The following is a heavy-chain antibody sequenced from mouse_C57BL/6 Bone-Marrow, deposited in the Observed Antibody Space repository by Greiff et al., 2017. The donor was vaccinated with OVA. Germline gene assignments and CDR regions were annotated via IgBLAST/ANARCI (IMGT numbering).Heavy chain of an antibody. CDR1: GYTFTSYW. V-gene: IGHV1-61*01. CDR3: ARWKTVGWLPHWYFDV. Sequence: VQLQQPGAELVRPGSSVKLSCKASGYTFTSYWMDWVKQRPGQGLEWIGNIYPSDSETHYNQKFKDKATLTVDKSSSTAYMQLSSLTSEDSAVYYCARWKTVGWLPHWYFDVWGTGTTVTVSS. J-gene: IGHJ1*03. D-gene: IGHD2-3*01. CDR2: IYPSDSET.